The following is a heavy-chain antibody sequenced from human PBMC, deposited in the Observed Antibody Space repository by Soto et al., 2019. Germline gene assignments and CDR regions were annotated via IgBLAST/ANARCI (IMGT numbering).Heavy chain of an antibody. V-gene: IGHV3-33*01. CDR1: GFTFSSYG. CDR3: ARDSDYDY. J-gene: IGHJ4*02. Sequence: QVHLVESGGGVVQPGKSLRLSCAASGFTFSSYGMHWVRQAPGKGLEWVAVIWYDGSNKHYADSVKGRFTISRDNSKNTLYLQMNSLRDEDTAVYYCARDSDYDYWGQGTLVTVSS. CDR2: IWYDGSNK.